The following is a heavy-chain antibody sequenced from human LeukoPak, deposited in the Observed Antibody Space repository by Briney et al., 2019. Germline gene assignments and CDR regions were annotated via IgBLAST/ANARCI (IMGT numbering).Heavy chain of an antibody. D-gene: IGHD6-13*01. V-gene: IGHV3-23*01. CDR1: GFTFSSYA. CDR2: ISGSGGST. Sequence: GGSLRLSCAASGFTFSSYAMSWVRQAPGKGLEWVSAISGSGGSTYYADSVKGRFTISRDNAKNSLYLQMNSLRAEDTAVYYCASSGYSSSWYEEGAFDIWGQGTMVTVSS. CDR3: ASSGYSSSWYEEGAFDI. J-gene: IGHJ3*02.